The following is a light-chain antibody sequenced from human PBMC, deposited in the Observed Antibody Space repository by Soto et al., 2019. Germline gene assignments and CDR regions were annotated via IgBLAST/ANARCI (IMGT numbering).Light chain of an antibody. CDR3: QQFHDWPMT. Sequence: IVMKQSTATLSVSPGERATLSCRASQSISSNLAWYQQKPGQAPRLLISGASTRATGIPARFSGSGSGTDFTLTISSLQSEDFAVYYCQQFHDWPMTFGPGTKVDIK. CDR1: QSISSN. CDR2: GAS. V-gene: IGKV3-15*01. J-gene: IGKJ3*01.